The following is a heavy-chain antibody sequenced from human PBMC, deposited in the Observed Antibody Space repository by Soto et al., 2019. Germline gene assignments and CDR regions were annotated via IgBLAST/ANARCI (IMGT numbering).Heavy chain of an antibody. Sequence: QVQLVQSGAEVKKPGSSVKVSCKASGGTFSSYTISWVRQAPGQGLEWMGRIIPILGIANYAQKFQGRVTITADKSTSTAYMELSSLRSEDTAVYYCALSTQTTRYYSDYWGQGTLVTVSS. V-gene: IGHV1-69*02. CDR1: GGTFSSYT. J-gene: IGHJ4*02. CDR2: IIPILGIA. D-gene: IGHD2-2*01. CDR3: ALSTQTTRYYSDY.